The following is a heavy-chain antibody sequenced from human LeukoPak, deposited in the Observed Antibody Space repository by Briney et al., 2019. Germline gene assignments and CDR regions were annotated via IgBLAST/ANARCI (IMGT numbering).Heavy chain of an antibody. CDR2: ICRSGGST. CDR1: GLTFSSYA. D-gene: IGHD4-23*01. CDR3: ASRNYGGSPHPLDY. Sequence: GGSLRLPCAVSGLTFSSYAMRWVRQSPGKGLEWVTAICRSGGSTYCADAVKGRFTISRDKSKNTLYLQMNSLRAEDTAVYYCASRNYGGSPHPLDYWGQGTLVAVSS. J-gene: IGHJ4*02. V-gene: IGHV3-23*01.